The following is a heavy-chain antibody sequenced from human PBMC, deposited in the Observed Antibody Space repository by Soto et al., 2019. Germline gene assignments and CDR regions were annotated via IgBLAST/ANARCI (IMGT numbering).Heavy chain of an antibody. CDR3: ARERAAGLRYFYWFGGLGYYFY. CDR1: GGTFSSYA. CDR2: IIPIFGTA. V-gene: IGHV1-69*06. D-gene: IGHD3-9*01. Sequence: AAVKLSCKASGGTFSSYAISWVRQAPGQGLEWMGGIIPIFGTANYAQKFQGRVTITADKSTSTAYMELSSLRSEDTAVYYCARERAAGLRYFYWFGGLGYYFY. J-gene: IGHJ4*01.